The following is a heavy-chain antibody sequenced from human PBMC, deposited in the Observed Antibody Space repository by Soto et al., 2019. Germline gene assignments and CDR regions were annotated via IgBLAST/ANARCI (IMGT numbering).Heavy chain of an antibody. V-gene: IGHV3-23*01. J-gene: IGHJ4*02. CDR1: GLTFSSFA. CDR2: ISGSGAGT. D-gene: IGHD3-16*01. Sequence: EVELLESGGGLVQPGGSLRLSCAASGLTFSSFAMSWVRQVPGKGLEWVSSISGSGAGTYYADSVKGRFTVSRDNAKISLDLQMDSLRAEDTALYCCAKDRAFGYNPLDYGGQGTLVTVSS. CDR3: AKDRAFGYNPLDY.